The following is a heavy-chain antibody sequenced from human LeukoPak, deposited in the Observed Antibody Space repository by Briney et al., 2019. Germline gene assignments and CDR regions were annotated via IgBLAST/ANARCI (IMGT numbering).Heavy chain of an antibody. J-gene: IGHJ4*02. V-gene: IGHV4-38-2*02. CDR3: ARDYYDSSGYYYPFDY. Sequence: SETLSLTRALSGYSTSSGYYWGWIRPPPGKGREWIGIIYHSGSTYYNPSLKSRVTISVDTSKNQFSLKLSSVTVADTAVYYCARDYYDSSGYYYPFDYWGQGTLVTVSS. CDR2: IYHSGST. CDR1: GYSTSSGYY. D-gene: IGHD3-22*01.